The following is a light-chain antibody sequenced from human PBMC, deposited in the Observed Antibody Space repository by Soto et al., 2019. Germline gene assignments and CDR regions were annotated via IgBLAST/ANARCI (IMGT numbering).Light chain of an antibody. V-gene: IGLV2-14*01. CDR1: SSDVGGYNY. Sequence: QSALTQPASVSGSPGQSITISCTGTSSDVGGYNYVSWYQQHPGKAPKLMIYEVSHRPSGVSNRFSGSKSGNTASLTISGLQAEDEANYYCSSQTSSDTHVFGTGTKLTVL. CDR2: EVS. CDR3: SSQTSSDTHV. J-gene: IGLJ1*01.